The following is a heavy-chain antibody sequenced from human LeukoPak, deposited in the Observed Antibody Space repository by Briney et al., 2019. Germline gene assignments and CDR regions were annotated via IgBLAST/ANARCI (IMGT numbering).Heavy chain of an antibody. CDR1: GGTFSSYA. CDR2: IIPILGIA. J-gene: IGHJ6*02. D-gene: IGHD6-6*01. CDR3: ARDIRGSSPDYYYYYGMDV. V-gene: IGHV1-69*04. Sequence: SVKVSCKASGGTFSSYAIGWVRQAPGQGLEWMGRIIPILGIANYAQKFQGRVTITADKSTSTAYMELSSLRSEDTAVYYCARDIRGSSPDYYYYYGMDVWGQGTTVTVSS.